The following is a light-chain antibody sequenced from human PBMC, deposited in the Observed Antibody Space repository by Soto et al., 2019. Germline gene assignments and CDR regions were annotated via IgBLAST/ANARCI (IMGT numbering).Light chain of an antibody. Sequence: EIVLTQSPGTLSLSPGERATLSCRASQSVSSSLAWYQQRPGQAPRLLIYDASNRATGIPARFSGSGSGTDFTLTISSLEPEDFAVYFCQQRTDWLTFGGGTKVDNK. CDR1: QSVSSS. CDR3: QQRTDWLT. CDR2: DAS. J-gene: IGKJ4*01. V-gene: IGKV3-11*01.